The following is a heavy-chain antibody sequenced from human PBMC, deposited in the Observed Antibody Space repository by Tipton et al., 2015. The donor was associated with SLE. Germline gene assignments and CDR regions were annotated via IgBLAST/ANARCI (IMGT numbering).Heavy chain of an antibody. CDR2: IYDSGTT. CDR3: ARGVEWWPHYMDV. V-gene: IGHV4-59*01. CDR1: GGSISSYF. Sequence: TLSLTCSVSGGSISSYFWSWIRQPPGKGLEWIGYIYDSGTTKYNPSLKGRVTISVDMSKNQFSLKLSSLTAADTGVYFCARGVEWWPHYMDVWGKGTTVTVSS. D-gene: IGHD3-3*01. J-gene: IGHJ6*03.